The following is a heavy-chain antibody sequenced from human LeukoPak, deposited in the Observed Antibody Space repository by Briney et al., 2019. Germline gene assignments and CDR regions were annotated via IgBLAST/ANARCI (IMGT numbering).Heavy chain of an antibody. CDR2: ISAYNGNT. V-gene: IGHV1-18*01. J-gene: IGHJ4*02. CDR1: GYTFTSYG. CDR3: ARVAGDYDYVWGSYRFQTFDY. Sequence: ASVKVSCKASGYTFTSYGISWVRQAPGQGLEWMRWISAYNGNTNYAQKLQGRVTMTTDTSTSTAYMELRSLRSDDTAVYYCARVAGDYDYVWGSYRFQTFDYWGQGTLVTVSS. D-gene: IGHD3-16*02.